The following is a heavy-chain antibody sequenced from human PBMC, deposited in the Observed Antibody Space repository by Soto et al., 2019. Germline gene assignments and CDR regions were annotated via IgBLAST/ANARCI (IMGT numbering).Heavy chain of an antibody. D-gene: IGHD3-9*01. CDR3: ARDILTGYYNYGTWDY. CDR1: GYTFTSYA. V-gene: IGHV1-3*01. J-gene: IGHJ4*02. CDR2: INAGNGNT. Sequence: ASVKVSCKASGYTFTSYAMHWVRQAHGQRLEWMGWINAGNGNTKYSQKFQGRVTITRDTSASTAYMELSSLRSEDTAVYYCARDILTGYYNYGTWDYWGQGTLVTVSS.